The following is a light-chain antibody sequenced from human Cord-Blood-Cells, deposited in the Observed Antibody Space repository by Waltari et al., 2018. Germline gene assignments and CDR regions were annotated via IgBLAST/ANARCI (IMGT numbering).Light chain of an antibody. CDR2: RNN. J-gene: IGLJ3*02. V-gene: IGLV1-47*01. Sequence: QSVLTQPPSASGTPGQRVTISCSGSSSNIGSQYVYLYQQLPGTAPNLLIYRNNRRPSGVPDRFSGSKSGTSASLAISGLRSEDEADYYCAAWDDSLSGPWVFGGGTKLTVL. CDR1: SSNIGSQY. CDR3: AAWDDSLSGPWV.